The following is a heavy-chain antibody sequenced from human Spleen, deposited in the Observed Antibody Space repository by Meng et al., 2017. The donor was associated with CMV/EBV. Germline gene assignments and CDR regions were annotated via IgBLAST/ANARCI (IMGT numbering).Heavy chain of an antibody. Sequence: IGSNSYYWGWIRQPLGKGPEWIGSIYYSGNTYYNPSLKSRVTMSVDTSNSEFSLKLSSVTAADTAVYYCARSWGYCGATTCHQAWFDTWGQGTLVTVSS. CDR3: ARSWGYCGATTCHQAWFDT. J-gene: IGHJ5*02. CDR1: IGSNSYY. V-gene: IGHV4-39*01. D-gene: IGHD2-15*01. CDR2: IYYSGNT.